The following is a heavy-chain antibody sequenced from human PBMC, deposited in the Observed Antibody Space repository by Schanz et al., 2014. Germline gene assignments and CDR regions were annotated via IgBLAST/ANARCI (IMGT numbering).Heavy chain of an antibody. Sequence: QVQLIQSGAEVKKPGASVKVSCTASGYTFTSYDINWVRQAPGQGLEWLGWMNPNSGNPGFAQKFRGRVTMTSNPSMSTAYIELHILTSEDTAVYYCARGRTFDYWGQGTLVTVSS. J-gene: IGHJ4*02. CDR1: GYTFTSYD. CDR3: ARGRTFDY. V-gene: IGHV1-8*01. CDR2: MNPNSGNP.